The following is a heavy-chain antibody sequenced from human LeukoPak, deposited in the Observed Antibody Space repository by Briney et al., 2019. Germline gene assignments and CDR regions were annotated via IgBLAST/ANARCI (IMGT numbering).Heavy chain of an antibody. J-gene: IGHJ6*03. Sequence: SETLSLTCSVSGDSLSSYYWSWIRQPPGKGLEWIGYIYYSGSTNYNPSLKSRVTISVDTSKNQFSLKLSSVTAADTAVYYCARGVDTDDYYYMDVWGKGTTVTVSS. V-gene: IGHV4-59*01. CDR1: GDSLSSYY. CDR3: ARGVDTDDYYYMDV. D-gene: IGHD5-18*01. CDR2: IYYSGST.